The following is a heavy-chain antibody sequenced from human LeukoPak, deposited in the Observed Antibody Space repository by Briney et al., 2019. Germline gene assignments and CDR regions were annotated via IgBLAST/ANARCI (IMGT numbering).Heavy chain of an antibody. CDR3: ARQGLYYYDSSGNYRPFDY. Sequence: GGSLRLSCAASGFTFSTFWMSWVRQAPGKGLEWVANIKQDGSEKYYVDSVKGRFTISRDNAKNSLYLQMNSLRAEDTAVYHCARQGLYYYDSSGNYRPFDYWGQGTLVTVSS. CDR1: GFTFSTFW. J-gene: IGHJ4*02. CDR2: IKQDGSEK. V-gene: IGHV3-7*02. D-gene: IGHD3-22*01.